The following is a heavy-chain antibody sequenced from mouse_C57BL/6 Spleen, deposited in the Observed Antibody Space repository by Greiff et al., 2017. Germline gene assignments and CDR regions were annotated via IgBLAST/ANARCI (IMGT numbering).Heavy chain of an antibody. V-gene: IGHV1-82*01. J-gene: IGHJ2*01. D-gene: IGHD2-2*01. Sequence: QVQLQQSGPELVKPGASVKISCKASGYAFSSSWMNWVKQRPGKGLEWIGRIYPGDGDTNYNGKFKGKATLTADKSSSTAYMQLSSLTSEDSAVYFCASGYDSLLFDYWGQGTTLTVSS. CDR3: ASGYDSLLFDY. CDR1: GYAFSSSW. CDR2: IYPGDGDT.